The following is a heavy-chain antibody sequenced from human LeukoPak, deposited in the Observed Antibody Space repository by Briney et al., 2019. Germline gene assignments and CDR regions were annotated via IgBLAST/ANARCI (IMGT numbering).Heavy chain of an antibody. J-gene: IGHJ4*02. V-gene: IGHV3-48*03. CDR2: ISASGNSV. D-gene: IGHD2-21*02. CDR1: GYTFSDYE. Sequence: PGGSLRLSCTASGYTFSDYEFNWVRRAPGQGLEWLSYISASGNSVYYADSVKGRFTISRDDAKNSLFLQMNSLRAEDAALYYCARESANCGGDCYDYWGQGMLVTVSS. CDR3: ARESANCGGDCYDY.